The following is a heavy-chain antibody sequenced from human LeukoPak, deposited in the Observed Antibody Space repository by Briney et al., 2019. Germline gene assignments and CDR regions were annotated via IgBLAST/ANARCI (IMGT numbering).Heavy chain of an antibody. CDR3: AREQGGIAAPKYDAFDI. Sequence: GASVKVSCKASGYTFTGYYMHWVRQAPGQGLEWMGIINPSGGSTSYAQKFQGRVTMTRDMSTSTVYMELSSLRSEDTAVYYCAREQGGIAAPKYDAFDIWGQGTMVTVSS. V-gene: IGHV1-46*01. D-gene: IGHD6-13*01. CDR2: INPSGGST. CDR1: GYTFTGYY. J-gene: IGHJ3*02.